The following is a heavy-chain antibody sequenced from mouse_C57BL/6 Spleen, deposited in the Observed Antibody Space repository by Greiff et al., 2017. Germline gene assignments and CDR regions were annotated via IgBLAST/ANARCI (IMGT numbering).Heavy chain of an antibody. Sequence: QVQLQQPGAELVKPGASVKLSCKASGYTFTSYWMHWVKQRPGQGLEWIGMIHPNSGSTNYNEKFKSKATLTVDNSSSTAYMQLSSLTSEDSAVYYCARHYYGSSLQWYFDVWGTGTTVTVSS. CDR1: GYTFTSYW. D-gene: IGHD1-1*01. CDR2: IHPNSGST. V-gene: IGHV1-64*01. J-gene: IGHJ1*03. CDR3: ARHYYGSSLQWYFDV.